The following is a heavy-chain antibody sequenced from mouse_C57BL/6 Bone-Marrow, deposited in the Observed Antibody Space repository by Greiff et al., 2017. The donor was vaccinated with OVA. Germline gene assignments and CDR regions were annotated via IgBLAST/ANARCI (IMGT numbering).Heavy chain of an antibody. J-gene: IGHJ1*03. CDR2: IDPNSGGT. D-gene: IGHD4-1*01. Sequence: QVHVKQSGAELVKPGASVKLSCKASGYTFTSYWMHWVKQRPGRGLEWIGGIDPNSGGTKYNEKFKSKATLTVDKPSSTAYMQLSSLTSEDSAVYYCARTWAFDVWGTGTTVTVSS. CDR3: ARTWAFDV. V-gene: IGHV1-72*01. CDR1: GYTFTSYW.